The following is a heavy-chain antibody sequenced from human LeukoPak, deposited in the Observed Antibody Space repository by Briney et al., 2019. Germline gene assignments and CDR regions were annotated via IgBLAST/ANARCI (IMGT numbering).Heavy chain of an antibody. CDR1: GFTFDDYT. J-gene: IGHJ5*02. CDR3: TKDPNGDYVGAFDP. D-gene: IGHD4-17*01. CDR2: ISWDGGST. V-gene: IGHV3-43*01. Sequence: GGSLRLSCAASGFTFDDYTMQWVRQAPGKGLEWVSLISWDGGSTYYADSVKGRFTISRDNSQNTLYLQMNSLRAEDTAVYYCTKDPNGDYVGAFDPWGQGTLVTVSS.